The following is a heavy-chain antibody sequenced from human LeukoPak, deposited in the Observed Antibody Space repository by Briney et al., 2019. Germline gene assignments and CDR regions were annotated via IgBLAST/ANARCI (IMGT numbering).Heavy chain of an antibody. V-gene: IGHV1-46*01. J-gene: IGHJ6*03. CDR2: INPSGGST. CDR1: GYTFTNYY. Sequence: ASVKVSCKASGYTFTNYYIHWVRQAPGQGLECMGIINPSGGSTSYAQKFQGRVTMTRDMSTSTVYMELSSLRSEDTAVYYCARGEDDYYYYYYMDVWGKGTTVTVSS. CDR3: ARGEDDYYYYYYMDV.